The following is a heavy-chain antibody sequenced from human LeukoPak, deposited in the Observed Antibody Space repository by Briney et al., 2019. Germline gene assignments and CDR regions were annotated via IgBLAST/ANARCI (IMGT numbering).Heavy chain of an antibody. CDR3: ARDSGSGNNDY. D-gene: IGHD1-26*01. Sequence: ASVKVSCKASGYTFTSYAIHWVRQAPGQRLEWMEWISAGNGSTKYSQNFQGRVTFISNTSATTAFMELSSLRSEDAAVYYCARDSGSGNNDYWGQGTLVTVSS. V-gene: IGHV1-3*01. J-gene: IGHJ4*02. CDR2: ISAGNGST. CDR1: GYTFTSYA.